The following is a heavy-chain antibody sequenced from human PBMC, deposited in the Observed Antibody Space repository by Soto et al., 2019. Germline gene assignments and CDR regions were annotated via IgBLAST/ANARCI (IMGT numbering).Heavy chain of an antibody. CDR1: GGTFSSYA. J-gene: IGHJ3*02. V-gene: IGHV1-69*13. CDR2: IIPIFGTA. CDR3: ARPPQPYSSGWDAFDI. Sequence: ASVKVSCKASGGTFSSYAISWVRQAPGQGLEWMGGIIPIFGTANYAQKFQGRVTITADESTSTAYMELSSLRSEDTAVYYCARPPQPYSSGWDAFDIWGQGTMVTVSS. D-gene: IGHD6-19*01.